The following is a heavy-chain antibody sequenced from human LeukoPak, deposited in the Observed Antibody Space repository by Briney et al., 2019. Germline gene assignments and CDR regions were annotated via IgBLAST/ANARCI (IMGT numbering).Heavy chain of an antibody. CDR2: IKQDGSQD. J-gene: IGHJ5*02. Sequence: WGSLRLSCEASGFYFSAYLTSWVRQAPGKGLEWVANIKQDGSQDFYPDSVKGRFTISRDNGNNSLYLHMTRLRVEDTAVYYCARDLKGFNLWGQGALVTVSS. CDR1: GFYFSAYL. V-gene: IGHV3-7*04. CDR3: ARDLKGFNL.